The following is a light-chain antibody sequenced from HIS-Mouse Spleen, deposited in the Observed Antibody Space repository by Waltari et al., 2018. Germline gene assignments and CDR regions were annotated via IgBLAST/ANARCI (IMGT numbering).Light chain of an antibody. Sequence: DIQMTQSPSTLSASVGDRGTITCRASQSISSRLDWYQQKPGKAPKLLIYKASSLESGVPSRFSGSGSGTEFTLTISSLQPDDFATYYCQQYNSYWTFGQGTKVEIK. CDR2: KAS. CDR3: QQYNSYWT. CDR1: QSISSR. J-gene: IGKJ1*01. V-gene: IGKV1-5*03.